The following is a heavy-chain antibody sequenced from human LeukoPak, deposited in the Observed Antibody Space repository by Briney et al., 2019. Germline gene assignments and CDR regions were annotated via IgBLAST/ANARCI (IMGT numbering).Heavy chain of an antibody. CDR1: GFTFSSYS. J-gene: IGHJ4*02. D-gene: IGHD6-19*01. CDR3: ARDQQQWLVGASFDY. V-gene: IGHV3-21*01. CDR2: ISSSSYI. Sequence: GGSLRLSCAASGFTFSSYSMNWVRQAPGKGLEWVSSISSSSYIYFADSVKGRFTISRDNAKNSLYLQMNSLRAEDTALYYCARDQQQWLVGASFDYWGQGTLVTVSS.